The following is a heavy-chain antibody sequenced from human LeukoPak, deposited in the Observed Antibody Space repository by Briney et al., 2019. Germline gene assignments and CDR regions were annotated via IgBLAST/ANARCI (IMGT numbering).Heavy chain of an antibody. CDR2: ISAYNGNT. Sequence: ASVKVSCKASGYTFTSYGISWVRQAHGQGLEWMGWISAYNGNTNYAQKLQGRVTMTTDTSTSTAYMELRSLRSDDTAVYYCARGAKIGTIVVVTRSLDYWGQGTLVTVSS. CDR1: GYTFTSYG. D-gene: IGHD3-22*01. J-gene: IGHJ4*02. V-gene: IGHV1-18*01. CDR3: ARGAKIGTIVVVTRSLDY.